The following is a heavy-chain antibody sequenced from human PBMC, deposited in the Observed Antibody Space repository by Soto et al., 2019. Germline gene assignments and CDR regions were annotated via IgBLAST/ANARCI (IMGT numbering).Heavy chain of an antibody. D-gene: IGHD4-17*01. J-gene: IGHJ5*02. CDR1: GFTFSSYG. V-gene: IGHV3-30*18. Sequence: PGGSLRLSCAASGFTFSSYGMHWVRQAPGKGLEWVAVISYDGSNKYYADSVKGRFTISRDNSKNTLYLQMNSLRAEDTAVYYCAKAYDYGDYEKNWFDPWGQGTLVTVSS. CDR3: AKAYDYGDYEKNWFDP. CDR2: ISYDGSNK.